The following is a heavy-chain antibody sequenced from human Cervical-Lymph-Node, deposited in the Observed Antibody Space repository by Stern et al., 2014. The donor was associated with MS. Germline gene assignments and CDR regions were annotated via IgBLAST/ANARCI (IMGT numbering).Heavy chain of an antibody. CDR2: IIPLFGTA. D-gene: IGHD6-13*01. V-gene: IGHV1-69*01. CDR3: ARGRIAAAGANYYYYGMDV. J-gene: IGHJ6*02. CDR1: GGTFSSYA. Sequence: QVQLVQSGAEVKKPGSSVKVSCKASGGTFSSYAISWVRQAPGPGLEWLGGIIPLFGTANYAQKFQGRGTITADESASTAYMELSSLRSEDTAVYYCARGRIAAAGANYYYYGMDVWGQGTTVTVSS.